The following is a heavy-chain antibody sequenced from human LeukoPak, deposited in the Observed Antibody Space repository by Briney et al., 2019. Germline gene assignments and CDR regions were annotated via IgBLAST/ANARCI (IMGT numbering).Heavy chain of an antibody. D-gene: IGHD6-19*01. J-gene: IGHJ4*02. V-gene: IGHV3-23*01. CDR2: ISGSGGST. CDR1: GFTFSSYA. Sequence: GSLRLSCAASGFTFSSYAMHWVRQAPGKGLEWVSAISGSGGSTYYADSVKGRFTISRDNSKNTLYLQMNSLRAEDTAVYYCAKDPVGEKYSSGWYFDYWGQGTLVTVSS. CDR3: AKDPVGEKYSSGWYFDY.